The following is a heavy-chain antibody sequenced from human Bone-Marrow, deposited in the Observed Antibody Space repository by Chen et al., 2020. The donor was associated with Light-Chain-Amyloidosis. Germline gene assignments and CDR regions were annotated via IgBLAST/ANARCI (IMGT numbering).Heavy chain of an antibody. D-gene: IGHD1-26*01. J-gene: IGHJ4*02. CDR2: ISRSSSHI. CDR3: ARGGSYYYFDY. V-gene: IGHV3-21*01. CDR1: GFTSSSYT. Sequence: EVQLVESGGGLVKPGGSLRLSCVASGFTSSSYTMNWVRQAPGRGLEWVSSISRSSSHIYYADAMRGRFTISRDNAKNSLYLQMNNLRAEDTAVYYCARGGSYYYFDYGGQGILVTVSS.